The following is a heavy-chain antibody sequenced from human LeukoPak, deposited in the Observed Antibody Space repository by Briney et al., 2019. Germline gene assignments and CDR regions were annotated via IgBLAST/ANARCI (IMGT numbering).Heavy chain of an antibody. D-gene: IGHD3-22*01. J-gene: IGHJ1*01. CDR2: INHSGST. Sequence: SESLSLTCAVYGGSLSGYYWSWIRQPPGKGLEWIGEINHSGSTNYNPSLKSRVTISVDTSKNQFSLTLSSVTSADTAVYYCARWAYDSSGYLFQHWGQGTLVTVSS. CDR3: ARWAYDSSGYLFQH. CDR1: GGSLSGYY. V-gene: IGHV4-34*01.